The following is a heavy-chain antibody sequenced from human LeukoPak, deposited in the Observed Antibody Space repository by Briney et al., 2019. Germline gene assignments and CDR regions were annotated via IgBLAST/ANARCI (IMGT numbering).Heavy chain of an antibody. Sequence: SETLSLTCAVSGGSISSSNWWSWVRQPPGKGLEWIGEIYHSGSTNYNPSLKSRVTISVDKSKNQFSLKLSSVTAADTAVYYCARGYIAVAGVTPYNWFDPWGQGTLVTVSS. D-gene: IGHD6-19*01. V-gene: IGHV4-4*02. CDR3: ARGYIAVAGVTPYNWFDP. J-gene: IGHJ5*02. CDR1: GGSISSSNW. CDR2: IYHSGST.